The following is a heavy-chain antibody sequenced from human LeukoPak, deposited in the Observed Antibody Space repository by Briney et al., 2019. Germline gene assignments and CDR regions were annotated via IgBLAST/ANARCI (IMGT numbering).Heavy chain of an antibody. Sequence: PGGSLRLSCAASGFIFSSYSLNWVRQAPGKGLEWVSYISDSSNTIYYADSVKGRFTISRDNAKNSLYLQMNSLRTEDTAVYYCARNFYGGNSARVYGYWGQGTLVTVSS. D-gene: IGHD4-23*01. J-gene: IGHJ4*02. CDR3: ARNFYGGNSARVYGY. V-gene: IGHV3-48*04. CDR2: ISDSSNTI. CDR1: GFIFSSYS.